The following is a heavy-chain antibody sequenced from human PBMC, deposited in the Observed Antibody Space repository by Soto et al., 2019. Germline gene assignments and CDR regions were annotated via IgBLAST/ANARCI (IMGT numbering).Heavy chain of an antibody. Sequence: GESLKISCKGSGYSFTSYWIGWVRQMPGKGLEWMGIIYPGDSDTRYSPSFQGQVTISADKSISTAYLQWSSLKASDTAMYYCSGMGDYGSGSYYKMADAFDIWGQGTMVTVSS. J-gene: IGHJ3*02. D-gene: IGHD3-10*01. CDR3: SGMGDYGSGSYYKMADAFDI. V-gene: IGHV5-51*01. CDR1: GYSFTSYW. CDR2: IYPGDSDT.